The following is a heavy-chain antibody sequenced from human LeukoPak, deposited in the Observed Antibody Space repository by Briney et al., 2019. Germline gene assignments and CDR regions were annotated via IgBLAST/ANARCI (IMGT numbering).Heavy chain of an antibody. J-gene: IGHJ4*02. Sequence: GRSLRLSCAASGFTFSSYAMHWVRQAPGKGLEWVAVISYDGSNKYYADSVKGRFTISRDNSKNTLYLQMNSLRAEDTAVYYCAKDRYGSGSYLLDYWGQGTLVTVSS. CDR3: AKDRYGSGSYLLDY. CDR2: ISYDGSNK. D-gene: IGHD3-10*01. CDR1: GFTFSSYA. V-gene: IGHV3-30*04.